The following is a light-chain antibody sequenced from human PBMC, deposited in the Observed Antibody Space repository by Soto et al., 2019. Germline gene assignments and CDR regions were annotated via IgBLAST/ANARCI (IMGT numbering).Light chain of an antibody. J-gene: IGKJ1*01. CDR1: QSVSSSY. CDR2: GAS. Sequence: EIVLTHSPGTLSLSLGERATLSCRASQSVSSSYLAWYQQKPGQAPRLLIYGASTRATGIPDRFSGSGSGRALGVAISRLEPEDFAVYYCQQYDTSPVWTVGQRTKVDIK. CDR3: QQYDTSPVWT. V-gene: IGKV3-20*01.